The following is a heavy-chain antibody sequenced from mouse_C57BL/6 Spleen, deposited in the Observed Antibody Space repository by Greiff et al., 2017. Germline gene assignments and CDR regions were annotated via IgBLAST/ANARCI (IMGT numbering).Heavy chain of an antibody. CDR2: ISDGGSYT. CDR1: GFTFSSYA. Sequence: EVHLVESGGGLVKPGGSLKLSCAASGFTFSSYAMSWVRQTPEKRLEWVATISDGGSYTYYPDNVKGRFTISRDNAKNNLYLQMSHLKSEDTAMXYCASRNFYYAMDYWGQGTSVTVSS. J-gene: IGHJ4*01. CDR3: ASRNFYYAMDY. V-gene: IGHV5-4*01. D-gene: IGHD2-1*01.